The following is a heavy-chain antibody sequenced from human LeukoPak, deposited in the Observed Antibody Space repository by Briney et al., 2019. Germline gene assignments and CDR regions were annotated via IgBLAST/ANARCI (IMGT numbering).Heavy chain of an antibody. CDR2: IYYTGST. J-gene: IGHJ4*02. D-gene: IGHD3/OR15-3a*01. Sequence: PSETLSLTCTVSGGSISSYYWSWIRQPPGKGLEWIGNIYYTGSTNYNPSLKSRVTTSVDTSKNQLSLKLSSLTAADSAVYYCARRSTLEDFLDSWGQGTPVTVSS. V-gene: IGHV4-59*08. CDR3: ARRSTLEDFLDS. CDR1: GGSISSYY.